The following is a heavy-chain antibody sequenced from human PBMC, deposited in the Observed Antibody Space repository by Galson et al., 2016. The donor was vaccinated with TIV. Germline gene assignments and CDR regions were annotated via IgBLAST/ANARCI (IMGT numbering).Heavy chain of an antibody. V-gene: IGHV3-33*01. J-gene: IGHJ4*02. D-gene: IGHD4-17*01. CDR2: IWYDGSNE. Sequence: SLRLSCAASGFTFSGYGMHWVRQAPGKGLEWVAVIWYDGSNENYTDSVKGRFTISRDNSKNTLYLQMNSLRAEDTAVYYCARDPRLYGDYSLGYFDYWGQGTLVTVSS. CDR3: ARDPRLYGDYSLGYFDY. CDR1: GFTFSGYG.